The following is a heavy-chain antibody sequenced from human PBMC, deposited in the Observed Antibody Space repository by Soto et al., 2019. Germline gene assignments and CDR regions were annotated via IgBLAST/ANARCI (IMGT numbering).Heavy chain of an antibody. D-gene: IGHD5-18*01. J-gene: IGHJ4*02. CDR3: ARTVEYTYGHFDY. CDR1: GDTFSSYA. CDR2: IIPIFGTA. V-gene: IGHV1-69*01. Sequence: QVQLVQSGPEVKMPGSSVKVSCKASGDTFSSYAFSWVRQAPGQGLEWMGGIIPIFGTAYHSQRFQGRLTITADESTSTAYMELNSLTSEDTAVYYCARTVEYTYGHFDYWGQGTLVTVSS.